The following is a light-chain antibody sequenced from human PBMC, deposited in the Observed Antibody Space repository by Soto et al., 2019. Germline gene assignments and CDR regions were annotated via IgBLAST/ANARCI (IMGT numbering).Light chain of an antibody. J-gene: IGKJ5*01. CDR3: QQRSNWQT. V-gene: IGKV3-11*01. CDR1: QSVSNY. CDR2: DAS. Sequence: EIVFTQSPTALSLSPGERAPLSCRASQSVSNYVAWYQQKPGQAPRLLIYDASNGATGIPGRFSGSGSGTDFTLTISSLEPEDFAVYYCQQRSNWQTFGQGTRLEIK.